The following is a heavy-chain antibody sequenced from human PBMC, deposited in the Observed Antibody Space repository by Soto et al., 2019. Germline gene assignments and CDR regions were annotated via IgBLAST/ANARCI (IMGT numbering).Heavy chain of an antibody. Sequence: GESLKISCKASGYDFSNYWITWVRQVPGKGLEWMGRIHPSDSHTNDSPSFQGHVTISADKSTNTASLRWSSLKASDTAMYYCARLGTISPLDYWGQGTLVTVSS. J-gene: IGHJ4*02. CDR2: IHPSDSHT. CDR3: ARLGTISPLDY. V-gene: IGHV5-10-1*01. CDR1: GYDFSNYW. D-gene: IGHD2-2*02.